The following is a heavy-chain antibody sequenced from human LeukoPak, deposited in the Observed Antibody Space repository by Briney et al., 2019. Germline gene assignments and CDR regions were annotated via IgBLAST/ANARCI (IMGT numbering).Heavy chain of an antibody. V-gene: IGHV3-66*01. CDR2: IYGGGST. CDR3: ARAGYDFWSGKTTKYTDAFDI. D-gene: IGHD3-3*01. J-gene: IGHJ3*02. Sequence: QPGGSARLSCAASGFTVSSNYMSWVRQAPGKGLEWVSVIYGGGSTYYADSVKGRFTISRDNAKNSLYLQMNSLRAEDTAVYYCARAGYDFWSGKTTKYTDAFDIWGQGTMVTVSS. CDR1: GFTVSSNY.